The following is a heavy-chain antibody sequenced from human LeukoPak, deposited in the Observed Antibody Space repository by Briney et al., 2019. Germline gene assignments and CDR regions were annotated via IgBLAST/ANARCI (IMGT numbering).Heavy chain of an antibody. J-gene: IGHJ3*02. Sequence: SETLSLTCTVSGGSISGYYWSWIRQPPEKGLEWIGYICCTGSANYNPSLKSRGTTSADTSKNQFSLKLNSVTAADTAIYYCARGSLTVAPASDIWGQGTMFTVSS. V-gene: IGHV4-59*12. CDR1: GGSISGYY. CDR2: ICCTGSA. CDR3: ARGSLTVAPASDI. D-gene: IGHD4-23*01.